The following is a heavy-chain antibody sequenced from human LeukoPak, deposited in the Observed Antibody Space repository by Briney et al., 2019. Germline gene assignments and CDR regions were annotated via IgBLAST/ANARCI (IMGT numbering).Heavy chain of an antibody. CDR3: ARQRAVTDTDY. D-gene: IGHD6-19*01. J-gene: IGHJ4*02. CDR1: GGSISSYY. CDR2: IYYSGST. Sequence: SETLSLTCTVSGGSISSYYWSWIRQPPGKGLEWIGYIYYSGSTNYNPSLKSRVTISVDTSKNQFSLKLSSMTAADTAVYYCARQRAVTDTDYWGQGTLVTVSS. V-gene: IGHV4-59*01.